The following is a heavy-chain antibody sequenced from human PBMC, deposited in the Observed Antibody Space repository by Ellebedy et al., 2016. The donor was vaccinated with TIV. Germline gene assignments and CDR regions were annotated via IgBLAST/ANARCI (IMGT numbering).Heavy chain of an antibody. CDR3: ARDSPATVVAGALEY. D-gene: IGHD3-22*01. J-gene: IGHJ4*02. Sequence: PGGSLRLSCAASGFTFSSYVMHWVRQAPGKGLEWVASISYDGSNKYYADAVKGRFAISRVNSENTLYLQVNSLTTEDTAVYYCARDSPATVVAGALEYWGQGTLVTVSS. V-gene: IGHV3-30*09. CDR1: GFTFSSYV. CDR2: ISYDGSNK.